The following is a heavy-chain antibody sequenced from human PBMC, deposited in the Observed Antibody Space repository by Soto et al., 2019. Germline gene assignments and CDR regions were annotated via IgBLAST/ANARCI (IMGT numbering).Heavy chain of an antibody. CDR3: ARFPLGGLAAAGLIEY. V-gene: IGHV4-30-4*01. CDR2: IYYSVST. D-gene: IGHD6-13*01. CDR1: GGSISSGDYF. J-gene: IGHJ4*02. Sequence: SETLSLTCTVSGGSISSGDYFCSWILHPPGKGLEWIGYIYYSVSTYYNPSLESRVTISVDTSNNQFSLKLSSVTAADTAVYYGARFPLGGLAAAGLIEYRAQRTSVTVS.